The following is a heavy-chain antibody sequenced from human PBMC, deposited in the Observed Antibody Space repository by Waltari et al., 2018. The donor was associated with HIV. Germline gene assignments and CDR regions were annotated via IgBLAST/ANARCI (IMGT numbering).Heavy chain of an antibody. D-gene: IGHD2-2*01. V-gene: IGHV1-3*01. CDR1: GYTFTSYA. Sequence: QVQLVQSGAEVKKPGASVKVSCKASGYTFTSYAMHWVRQAPRQRLEWMGWINAGNGNTKYSQKFQGRVTITRDTSASTAYMELSSLRSEDTAVYYCARGPCCTNIDYWGQGTLVTVSS. CDR2: INAGNGNT. CDR3: ARGPCCTNIDY. J-gene: IGHJ4*02.